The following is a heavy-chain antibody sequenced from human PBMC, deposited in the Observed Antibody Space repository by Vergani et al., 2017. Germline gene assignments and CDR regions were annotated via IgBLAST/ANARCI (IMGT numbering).Heavy chain of an antibody. J-gene: IGHJ4*02. CDR1: GFTFDDYA. Sequence: EVQLVESGGGLVQPGRSLRLSCAASGFTFDDYAMHWVRQAPGKGLEWVSGISWNSGSIGYADSVKGRFTISRDNAKNSRYLQMNSLRAEDTALYYCARGHSSGSYYSCFDYWGQGTLVTVSS. CDR2: ISWNSGSI. V-gene: IGHV3-9*01. D-gene: IGHD1-26*01. CDR3: ARGHSSGSYYSCFDY.